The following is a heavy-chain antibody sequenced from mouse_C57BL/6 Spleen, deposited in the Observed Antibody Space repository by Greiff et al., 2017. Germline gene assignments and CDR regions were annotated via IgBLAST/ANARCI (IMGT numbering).Heavy chain of an antibody. D-gene: IGHD1-1*02. J-gene: IGHJ2*01. Sequence: QVQLQQPGAELVRPGSSVKLSCKASGYTFTSYWMDWVKQRPGQGLEWIGNIYPSDSETHYNQKFKDKATLTVDKSSSTAYMQLSSLTSEDSAVYYCARALGGYFGYWGQGTTLTVSS. V-gene: IGHV1-61*01. CDR2: IYPSDSET. CDR1: GYTFTSYW. CDR3: ARALGGYFGY.